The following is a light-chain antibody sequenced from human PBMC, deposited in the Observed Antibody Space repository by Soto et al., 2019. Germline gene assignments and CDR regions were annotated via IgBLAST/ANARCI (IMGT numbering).Light chain of an antibody. V-gene: IGLV2-23*02. CDR3: CSYAGRGTLWV. CDR2: EVI. CDR1: SSDIGSYNL. Sequence: QSALTQPASLSGSPGQSITISCTGTSSDIGSYNLVSWYQQPPGKAPKLIISEVIKRPSGVSDRFSGSKSDNTASLTISGLQAEDEADYYCCSYAGRGTLWVFGGGTKVTVL. J-gene: IGLJ3*02.